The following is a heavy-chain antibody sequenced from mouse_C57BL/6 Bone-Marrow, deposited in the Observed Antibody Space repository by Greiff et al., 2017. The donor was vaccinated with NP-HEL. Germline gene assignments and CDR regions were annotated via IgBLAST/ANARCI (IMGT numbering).Heavy chain of an antibody. CDR2: IDPNSGGT. CDR3: ARKADDSNRYYFDY. D-gene: IGHD2-5*01. CDR1: GYTFTSYW. Sequence: QVQLQQPGAELVKPGASVKLSCKASGYTFTSYWMHWVKQRPGRGLEWIGRIDPNSGGTKYNEKFKSKATLTVDKPSSTAYMQRSSLTSEDSAVYYCARKADDSNRYYFDYWGQGTTLTVSS. V-gene: IGHV1-72*01. J-gene: IGHJ2*01.